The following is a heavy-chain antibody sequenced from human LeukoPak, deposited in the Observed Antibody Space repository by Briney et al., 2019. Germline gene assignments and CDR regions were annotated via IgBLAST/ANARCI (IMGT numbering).Heavy chain of an antibody. V-gene: IGHV3-21*01. Sequence: GGSLRLSCTVSGFTVSSNSMSWVRQAPGKGLEWVSSITSISNYIYYADSVKGRFTISRDNAKNSLYLQMNSLRADDTAVYYCARVGYSSGWRAPDFDYWGQGTLVTVSS. J-gene: IGHJ4*02. CDR1: GFTVSSNS. D-gene: IGHD6-19*01. CDR2: ITSISNYI. CDR3: ARVGYSSGWRAPDFDY.